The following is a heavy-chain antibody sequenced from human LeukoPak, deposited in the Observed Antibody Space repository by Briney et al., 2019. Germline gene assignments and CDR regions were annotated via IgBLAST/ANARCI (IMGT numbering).Heavy chain of an antibody. CDR2: IYYSGST. CDR3: ARPNYYDSSGYDHHDY. Sequence: ASETLSLTCTVSGGSISSYYWSWIRQPPGKGLEWIGYIYYSGSTNYNPSLKSRVTISVDTSKNQFSLKLSSVTAADTAVYYCARPNYYDSSGYDHHDYWGQGTLVTVSS. CDR1: GGSISSYY. D-gene: IGHD3-22*01. V-gene: IGHV4-59*08. J-gene: IGHJ4*02.